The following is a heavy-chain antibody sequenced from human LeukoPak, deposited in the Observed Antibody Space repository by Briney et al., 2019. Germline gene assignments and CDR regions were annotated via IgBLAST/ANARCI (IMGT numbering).Heavy chain of an antibody. J-gene: IGHJ2*01. CDR1: GFTFSSYG. CDR2: ISYDGSNK. Sequence: GGSLRLSCVVSGFTFSSYGMHWVRQAPGKGLEWVAVISYDGSNKYYADSVKGRFTISRDNSKNTLYLQMNSLRAEDTAVYYCAKNRDRGVPTYYYDSSGSSHFDFWGRGTLVTVSS. CDR3: AKNRDRGVPTYYYDSSGSSHFDF. V-gene: IGHV3-30*18. D-gene: IGHD3-22*01.